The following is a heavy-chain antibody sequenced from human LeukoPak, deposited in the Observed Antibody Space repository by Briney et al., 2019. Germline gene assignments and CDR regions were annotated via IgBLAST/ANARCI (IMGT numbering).Heavy chain of an antibody. V-gene: IGHV3-30*02. Sequence: GGSLRLSCGASGFTFSSYGIHWGRQAPGKGLEWVAFIRYDGSNKYYADSVKGRFTISRDNSKNTLYLQMNSLRAEDTAVYYCARSYSSTPQYYYYYYMDVWGKGATVTVSS. J-gene: IGHJ6*03. CDR3: ARSYSSTPQYYYYYYMDV. CDR1: GFTFSSYG. CDR2: IRYDGSNK. D-gene: IGHD6-13*01.